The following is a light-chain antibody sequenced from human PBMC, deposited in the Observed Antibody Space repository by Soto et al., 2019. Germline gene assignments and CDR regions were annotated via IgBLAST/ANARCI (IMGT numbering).Light chain of an antibody. V-gene: IGLV3-21*02. CDR1: NIGHRS. CDR2: ADS. CDR3: QAWDSSTDHVA. J-gene: IGLJ2*01. Sequence: ELTQPPSVSVAPGQTARITCEGNNIGHRSVHWYQQRPGQAPVLVVYADSDRPSGIPERFSGSKSENSATLTISTLEAGDESDYYCQAWDSSTDHVAFGGGTKLTVL.